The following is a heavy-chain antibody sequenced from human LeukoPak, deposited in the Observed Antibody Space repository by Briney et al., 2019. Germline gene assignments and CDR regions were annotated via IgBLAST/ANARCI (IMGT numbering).Heavy chain of an antibody. V-gene: IGHV3-23*01. Sequence: GGSLRLSCAASGFTFTTYAMSWVRQAPGKGLEWVSAISGSGDNTYYADSVKGRSTISRDNSKNTLYLQMNGLRAEDTAVYYCAKDHSAGYCSGSSCYRGFFGYWGQGTLVTVSS. CDR2: ISGSGDNT. CDR3: AKDHSAGYCSGSSCYRGFFGY. J-gene: IGHJ4*02. D-gene: IGHD2-15*01. CDR1: GFTFTTYA.